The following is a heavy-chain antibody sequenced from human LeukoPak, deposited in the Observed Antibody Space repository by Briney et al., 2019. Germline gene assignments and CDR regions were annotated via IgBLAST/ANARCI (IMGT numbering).Heavy chain of an antibody. Sequence: GASVKVSCKASGYTFTGYYMHWVRHSPEQGLEWMGWINPNSGGTNYAQKFQGRVTMTRDTSISTAYMELSRLRSDDTAVYYCARGAHRMELRYFSFWGQGTLVTVSS. J-gene: IGHJ4*02. CDR2: INPNSGGT. CDR3: ARGAHRMELRYFSF. D-gene: IGHD3-9*01. CDR1: GYTFTGYY. V-gene: IGHV1-2*02.